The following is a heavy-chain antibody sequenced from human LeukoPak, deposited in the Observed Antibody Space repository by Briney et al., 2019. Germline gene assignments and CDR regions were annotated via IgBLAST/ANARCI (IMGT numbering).Heavy chain of an antibody. J-gene: IGHJ4*02. CDR3: ARDTGYSSSWSFFDY. Sequence: PGGSLRLSCAASGFTFSSYSMNWVRQAPGKGLEWVSSISSSSSYIYYADSVKGRFTISRDNAKNSLYLQMNSLRAEDTAVYYCARDTGYSSSWSFFDYWGQGTLVTVSS. D-gene: IGHD6-13*01. CDR1: GFTFSSYS. CDR2: ISSSSSYI. V-gene: IGHV3-21*01.